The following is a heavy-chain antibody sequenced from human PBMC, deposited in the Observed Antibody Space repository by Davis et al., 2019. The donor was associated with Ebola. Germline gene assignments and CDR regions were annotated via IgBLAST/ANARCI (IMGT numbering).Heavy chain of an antibody. CDR2: INHSGST. D-gene: IGHD3-22*01. CDR1: GGSFSGYY. CDR3: ARALGYYYDSSAKNNWFDP. Sequence: MPSEPLSLTCAVYGGSFSGYYWSWIRQPPGKGLEWIGEINHSGSTNCNPSLKSRVTISVDTSKNQFSLKLSSVTAADTAVYYCARALGYYYDSSAKNNWFDPWGQGTLVTVSS. J-gene: IGHJ5*02. V-gene: IGHV4-34*01.